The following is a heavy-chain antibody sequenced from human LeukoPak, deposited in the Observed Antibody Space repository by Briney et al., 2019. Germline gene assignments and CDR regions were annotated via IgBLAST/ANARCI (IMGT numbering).Heavy chain of an antibody. Sequence: PSETLSLTCTVSGGSISSYYWSWIPQPPGKGLEWIGYIYYSGSTNYNPSLKSRVTISVDTSKNQFSLKLSSVTAADTAVYYCARVGGELWFGELLAFDIWGQGTMVTVSS. CDR3: ARVGGELWFGELLAFDI. J-gene: IGHJ3*02. D-gene: IGHD3-10*01. CDR1: GGSISSYY. V-gene: IGHV4-59*01. CDR2: IYYSGST.